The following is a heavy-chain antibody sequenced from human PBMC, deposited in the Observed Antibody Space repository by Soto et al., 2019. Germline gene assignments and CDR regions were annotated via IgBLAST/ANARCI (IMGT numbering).Heavy chain of an antibody. V-gene: IGHV1-46*01. J-gene: IGHJ6*02. Sequence: ASVKVSCKASGYTFTSYYMHWVRQAPGQGLEWMGIINPSGGSTSYAQKFQGRVTMTRDTSTSTVYMELSSLRSEDTAVYYCARENIAVAGPYYYYGMDVWGQGTTVTVSS. D-gene: IGHD6-19*01. CDR3: ARENIAVAGPYYYYGMDV. CDR1: GYTFTSYY. CDR2: INPSGGST.